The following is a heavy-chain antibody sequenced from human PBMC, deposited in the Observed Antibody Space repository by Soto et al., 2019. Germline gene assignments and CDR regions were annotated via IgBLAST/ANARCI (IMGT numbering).Heavy chain of an antibody. CDR3: ATLPPRIVVVKTEIPT. D-gene: IGHD2-15*01. Sequence: ASETLSLTCAVSGTSISSTFWWTWVRQPPGKGLEWIGEVYHSGSTKYNLSLKSRVTISVDKSKNQFSLELRAVTAADTAVYYCATLPPRIVVVKTEIPTWGQGTLVTV. CDR2: VYHSGST. V-gene: IGHV4-4*02. CDR1: GTSISSTFW. J-gene: IGHJ5*02.